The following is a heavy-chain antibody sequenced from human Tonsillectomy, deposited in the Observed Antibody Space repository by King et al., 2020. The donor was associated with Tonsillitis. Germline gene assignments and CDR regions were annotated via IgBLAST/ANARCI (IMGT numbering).Heavy chain of an antibody. Sequence: QLVQSGAEVKKPGESLRISCQGSGYSFTNYWISWVRQVPGKGLEWMGRIDPSDSYTNYSPSFRGHVTFSSDESSSTAFLQWTSLKASDTAMYYCARPGPDFWSGFASYYFDNWGQGTLVTVSS. D-gene: IGHD3-3*01. V-gene: IGHV5-10-1*03. CDR2: IDPSDSYT. CDR3: ARPGPDFWSGFASYYFDN. J-gene: IGHJ4*02. CDR1: GYSFTNYW.